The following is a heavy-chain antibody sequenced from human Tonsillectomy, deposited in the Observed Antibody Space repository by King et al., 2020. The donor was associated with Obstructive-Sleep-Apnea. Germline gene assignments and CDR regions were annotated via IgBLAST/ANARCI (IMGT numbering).Heavy chain of an antibody. CDR2: MNPNSGNT. J-gene: IGHJ4*02. D-gene: IGHD3-10*01. Sequence: VRLVESGAEVKKPGASVKVFCKASGYTFPSYDINGVRQGTGQRLEGMGGMNPNSGNTGDAKKFQGRVTMTRNTTISTAYMELCSLRSEDTAVYYCARGRGSLPRGDYWGQGTLVTVSS. V-gene: IGHV1-8*01. CDR3: ARGRGSLPRGDY. CDR1: GYTFPSYD.